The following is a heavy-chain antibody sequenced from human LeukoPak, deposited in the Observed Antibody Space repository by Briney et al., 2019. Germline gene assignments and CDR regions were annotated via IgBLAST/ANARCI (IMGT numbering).Heavy chain of an antibody. CDR3: ARRGITGTTPPDY. CDR2: IYYSGST. D-gene: IGHD1-7*01. Sequence: SETLSLTCTVSGASISSYYWSWIRQPPGKGLEWIGSIYYSGSTYYNPSLKSRVTISVDTSKNQFSLKLSSVTAADTAVYYCARRGITGTTPPDYWGQGTLVTVSS. V-gene: IGHV4-39*01. CDR1: GASISSYY. J-gene: IGHJ4*02.